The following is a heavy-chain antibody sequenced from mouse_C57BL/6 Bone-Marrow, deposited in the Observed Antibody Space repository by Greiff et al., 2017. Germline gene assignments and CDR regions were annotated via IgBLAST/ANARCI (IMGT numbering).Heavy chain of an antibody. Sequence: EVMLVESGGGLVKPGGSLKLSCAASGFTFSSYAMSWVRQTPEKRLEWVATISDGGSYTYYPDNVKGRFTISRDNAKNNLYLQMSHLTSEDTAMYYCAREAGKAMDYWGQGTSVTVSS. V-gene: IGHV5-4*01. CDR1: GFTFSSYA. J-gene: IGHJ4*01. CDR3: AREAGKAMDY. CDR2: ISDGGSYT. D-gene: IGHD4-1*01.